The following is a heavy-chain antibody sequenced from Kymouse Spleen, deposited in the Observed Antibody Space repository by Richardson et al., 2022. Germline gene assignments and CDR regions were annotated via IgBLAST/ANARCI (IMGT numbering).Heavy chain of an antibody. CDR1: GFTFSSYG. J-gene: IGHJ4*02. D-gene: IGHD1-1*01. Sequence: QVQLVESGGGVVQPGRSLRLSCAASGFTFSSYGMHWVRQAPGKGLEWVAVISYDGSNKYYADSVKGRFTISRDNSKNTLYLQMNSLRAEDTAVYYCARHQLAPFDYWGQGTLVTVSS. CDR3: ARHQLAPFDY. V-gene: IGHV3-30*18. CDR2: ISYDGSNK.